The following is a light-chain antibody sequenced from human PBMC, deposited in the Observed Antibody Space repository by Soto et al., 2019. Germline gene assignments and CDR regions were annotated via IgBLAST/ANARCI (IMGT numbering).Light chain of an antibody. V-gene: IGKV3D-20*02. CDR2: GAS. CDR3: QQRSNWPPIT. Sequence: DIVLPQSPGTLSLSSGERATLSGRVSQNVDTKYLAWYQFKPGQAPRIIIFGASGRATGIPDRFSGSGSGTDFTLTISSLEPEDFAVYYCQQRSNWPPITFGQGTRLEIK. CDR1: QNVDTKY. J-gene: IGKJ5*01.